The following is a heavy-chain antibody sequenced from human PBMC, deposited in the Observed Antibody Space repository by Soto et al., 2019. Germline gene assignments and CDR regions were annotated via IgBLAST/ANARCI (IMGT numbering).Heavy chain of an antibody. Sequence: VASVKVSCKASGYTFTGYYMHWVRQAPGQGLKWMGWINPNSGGTNYAQKFQGWVTMTRDTSISTAYMELSRLRSDDTAVYYCARDGGRWLQRSRWFDPWGQGTLVTVSS. J-gene: IGHJ5*02. CDR1: GYTFTGYY. CDR2: INPNSGGT. V-gene: IGHV1-2*04. CDR3: ARDGGRWLQRSRWFDP. D-gene: IGHD5-18*01.